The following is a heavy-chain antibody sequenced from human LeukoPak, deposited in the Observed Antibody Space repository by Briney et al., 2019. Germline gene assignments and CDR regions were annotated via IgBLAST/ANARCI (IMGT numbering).Heavy chain of an antibody. CDR3: AGYCTNGVCYTGSGY. CDR1: GFTFSSYS. V-gene: IGHV3-48*04. CDR2: ISSSSSTI. D-gene: IGHD2-8*01. J-gene: IGHJ4*02. Sequence: GGSLRLSCAASGFTFSSYSMNWVRQAPGKGLEWVSYISSSSSTIYYADSVKGRFTISRDNATNSLYLQMNSLRAEDTAVYYCAGYCTNGVCYTGSGYWGQGTLVTVSS.